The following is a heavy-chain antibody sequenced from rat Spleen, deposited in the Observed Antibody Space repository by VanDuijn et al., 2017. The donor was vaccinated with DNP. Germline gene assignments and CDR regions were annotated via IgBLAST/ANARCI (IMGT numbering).Heavy chain of an antibody. J-gene: IGHJ2*01. Sequence: EVQLQESGPGLVRPSQSLSLTCSVTVYSITSNFWGWIRKFPGNKMEWMGYISYSGSTSYNPSLKSRISITRDTSKNQFFLQLNSVTTEDTATYYCARFGPDLDYWGQGVMVTVSS. V-gene: IGHV3-1*01. D-gene: IGHD3-1*01. CDR2: ISYSGST. CDR3: ARFGPDLDY. CDR1: VYSITSNF.